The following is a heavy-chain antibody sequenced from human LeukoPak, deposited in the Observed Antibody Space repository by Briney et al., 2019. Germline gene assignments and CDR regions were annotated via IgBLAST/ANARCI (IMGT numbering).Heavy chain of an antibody. CDR2: IYYSGST. V-gene: IGHV4-59*12. D-gene: IGHD2-2*02. CDR1: GGSISSYY. CDR3: AKDNTPWAFDI. Sequence: PSETLSLTCTVSGGSISSYYWSWIRQPPGKGLEWIGYIYYSGSTNYNPSLKSRVTISVDTSKNQFSLKLSSVTAADTAVYYCAKDNTPWAFDIWGQGTMVTVSS. J-gene: IGHJ3*02.